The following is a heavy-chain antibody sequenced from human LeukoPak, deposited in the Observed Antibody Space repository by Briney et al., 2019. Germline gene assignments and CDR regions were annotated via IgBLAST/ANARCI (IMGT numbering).Heavy chain of an antibody. CDR3: TGANGYGLDY. D-gene: IGHD3-16*01. CDR1: GGSISNYY. Sequence: SETLSLTCTVSGGSISNYYWGWIRQAPGKGLEWIGSIYYSGNTYYNSSLKSRVTISLDTSKNQFSLNLFSVTAADTAMYYCTGANGYGLDYWGQGTLVTVSS. V-gene: IGHV4-39*07. CDR2: IYYSGNT. J-gene: IGHJ4*02.